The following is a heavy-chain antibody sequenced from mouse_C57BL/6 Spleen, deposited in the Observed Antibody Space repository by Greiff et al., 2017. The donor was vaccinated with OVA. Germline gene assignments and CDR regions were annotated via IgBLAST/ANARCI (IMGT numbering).Heavy chain of an antibody. CDR1: GFTFSSSG. Sequence: DVQLQESGGDLVKPGGSLKLSCAASGFTFSSSGMSWFRQTPDKRLEWVATISSGGSYTYYPDSVKGRFTISRDNAKNTLYLQMSSLKSEDTAMYYCARRGDYGSSYWFAYWGQGTLVTVSA. V-gene: IGHV5-6*02. J-gene: IGHJ3*01. CDR3: ARRGDYGSSYWFAY. CDR2: ISSGGSYT. D-gene: IGHD1-1*01.